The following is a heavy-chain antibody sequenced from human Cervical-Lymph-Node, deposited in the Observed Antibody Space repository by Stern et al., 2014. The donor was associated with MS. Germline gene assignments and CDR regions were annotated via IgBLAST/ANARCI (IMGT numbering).Heavy chain of an antibody. D-gene: IGHD2-15*01. CDR2: INPNGGGA. CDR3: ARGYSYGRPRFEF. J-gene: IGHJ4*02. Sequence: QGQLVQSGAEVKKPGASVQESCKATGYTLSNYYRHWVRQAPGQGPEWMAMINPNGGGANYAPKFQGRLPVTRDASTSTVHLQLSSLRSEDTAIYYCARGYSYGRPRFEFWGQGILVTVSS. CDR1: GYTLSNYY. V-gene: IGHV1-46*01.